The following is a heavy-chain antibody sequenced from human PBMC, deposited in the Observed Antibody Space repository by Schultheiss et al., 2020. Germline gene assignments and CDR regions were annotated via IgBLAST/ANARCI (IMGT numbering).Heavy chain of an antibody. J-gene: IGHJ6*02. CDR3: ARDTGWDGMDV. CDR1: GGSISSSSYY. Sequence: SETLSLTCTVSGGSISSSSYYWGWIRQPPGKVLEWIGYIYYSGSTNYNPSLKSRVTISVDTSKNQFSLKLSSVTAADTAVYYCARDTGWDGMDVWGQGTTVTVAS. CDR2: IYYSGST. D-gene: IGHD3-16*01. V-gene: IGHV4-61*01.